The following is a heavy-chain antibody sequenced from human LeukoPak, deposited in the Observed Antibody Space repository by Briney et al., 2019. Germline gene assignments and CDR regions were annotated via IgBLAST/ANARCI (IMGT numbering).Heavy chain of an antibody. Sequence: GGSLRLSCAASGFTFDDYAMHWVRQAPGKGLEWVSGISWNSGSIGYADSMKGRFTVSRDNAKNSLYLQMNSLRAEDTALYYCAKISYSGYDDDAFDIWGQGTMVTVSS. V-gene: IGHV3-9*01. CDR3: AKISYSGYDDDAFDI. CDR2: ISWNSGSI. CDR1: GFTFDDYA. J-gene: IGHJ3*02. D-gene: IGHD5-12*01.